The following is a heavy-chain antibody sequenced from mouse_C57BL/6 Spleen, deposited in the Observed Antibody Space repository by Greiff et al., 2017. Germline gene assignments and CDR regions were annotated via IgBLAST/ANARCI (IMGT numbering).Heavy chain of an antibody. V-gene: IGHV1-53*01. Sequence: QVQLQQSGTELVKPGASVKLSCKASGYTFTSYWMHWVKQRPGQGLEWIGNINPSNGGTNYNEKFKSKATLTVDKSSSTAYMQLSSLTSEDSAVYYCAKEGIYYLYYFDYWGQGTTLTVSS. CDR1: GYTFTSYW. D-gene: IGHD2-1*01. J-gene: IGHJ2*01. CDR3: AKEGIYYLYYFDY. CDR2: INPSNGGT.